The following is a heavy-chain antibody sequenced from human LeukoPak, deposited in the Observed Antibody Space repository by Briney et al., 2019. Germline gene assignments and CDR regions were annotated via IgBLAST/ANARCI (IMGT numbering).Heavy chain of an antibody. J-gene: IGHJ6*03. CDR1: GGTFSSYA. CDR2: IIPIFGTA. D-gene: IGHD2-2*01. V-gene: IGHV1-69*05. CDR3: ARDREDIVVVPAAKGGYYYYYMDV. Sequence: SVEVSCKASGGTFSSYAISWVRQAPGQGLEWMGGIIPIFGTANYAQKFQGRVTITTGESTSTAYMELSSLRSEDTAVYYCARDREDIVVVPAAKGGYYYYYMDVWGKGTTVTVSS.